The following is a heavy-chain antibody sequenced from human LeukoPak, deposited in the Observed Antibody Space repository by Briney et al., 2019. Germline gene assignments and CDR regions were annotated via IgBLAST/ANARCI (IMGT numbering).Heavy chain of an antibody. CDR2: INGGNDNT. J-gene: IGHJ4*02. CDR1: GYTLTSYA. V-gene: IGHV1-3*01. Sequence: ASVKVSCKASGYTLTSYAMHWVRQAPGQRLEWMGWINGGNDNTKYSEKFQGRVTFTKDTSASTAYMELSSLRSEDTAVYYCAAVDYGDYWGQGTLVTVSS. D-gene: IGHD3-16*01. CDR3: AAVDYGDY.